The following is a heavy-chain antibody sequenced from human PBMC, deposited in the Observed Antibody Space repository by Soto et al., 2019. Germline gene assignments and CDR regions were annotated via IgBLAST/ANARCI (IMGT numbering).Heavy chain of an antibody. CDR3: ARDRSSGWYQRGTFDP. V-gene: IGHV1-8*01. Sequence: ASVKVSCKASGYTFTSYDINWVRQATGQGLEWMGWMNPNSGNTGYAQKFQGRVTMTRNTSMSTAYMELSSLRSEDTAVYYCARDRSSGWYQRGTFDPWGQGTLVTVSS. CDR1: GYTFTSYD. CDR2: MNPNSGNT. J-gene: IGHJ5*02. D-gene: IGHD6-19*01.